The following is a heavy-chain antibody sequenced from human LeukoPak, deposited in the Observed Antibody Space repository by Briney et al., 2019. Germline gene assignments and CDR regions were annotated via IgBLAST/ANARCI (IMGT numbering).Heavy chain of an antibody. CDR1: GFTFSRYA. CDR3: ARDPGYDSSGYWGY. CDR2: ISRDGENQ. J-gene: IGHJ4*02. D-gene: IGHD3-22*01. V-gene: IGHV3-30*04. Sequence: GGSLRLSCAASGFTFSRYAMHWVRQAPGKGLEWVAVISRDGENQNYADSLKGRLTISRDNSKNTLFLQMNSLRADDTAVYYCARDPGYDSSGYWGYWGQGTLVTVSS.